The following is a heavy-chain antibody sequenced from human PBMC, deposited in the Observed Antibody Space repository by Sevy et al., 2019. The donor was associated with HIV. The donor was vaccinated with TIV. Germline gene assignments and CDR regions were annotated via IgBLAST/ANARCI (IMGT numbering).Heavy chain of an antibody. CDR3: ANAYSGSYSHSYLYALDV. V-gene: IGHV3-30*18. CDR1: GFSFSYYG. Sequence: GGSLRLSCIGSGFSFSYYGIHWVRQSPGKGLDWVALISHDGINEYYAYSVKGRFTISRDNSKNTVYLEMNSQSKEDTAIYFCANAYSGSYSHSYLYALDVWGQGTTVTVSS. J-gene: IGHJ6*02. D-gene: IGHD1-26*01. CDR2: ISHDGINE.